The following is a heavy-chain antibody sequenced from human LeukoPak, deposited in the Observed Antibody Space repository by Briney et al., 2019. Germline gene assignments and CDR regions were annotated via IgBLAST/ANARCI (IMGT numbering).Heavy chain of an antibody. Sequence: SETLSLTCSVSGGSISSFSSYWCWIRQPPGQGLEWIASVYYSGRANYSPSLKSRITISVDTSQNQFSLQLSSVTAADTAVYYCTRGSIAYYYMDVWGKGTTVTISS. D-gene: IGHD3-22*01. CDR3: TRGSIAYYYMDV. V-gene: IGHV4-39*07. CDR1: GGSISSFSSY. J-gene: IGHJ6*03. CDR2: VYYSGRA.